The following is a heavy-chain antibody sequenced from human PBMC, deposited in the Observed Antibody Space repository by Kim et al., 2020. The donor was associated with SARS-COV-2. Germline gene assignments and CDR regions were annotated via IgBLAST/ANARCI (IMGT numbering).Heavy chain of an antibody. J-gene: IGHJ4*02. CDR3: AVGTYYYDSSGYYYVEY. CDR2: INTNTGNP. CDR1: GYTFTSYA. Sequence: ASVKVSCKASGYTFTSYAMNWVRQAPGQGLEWMGWINTNTGNPTYAQGFTGRFVFSLDTSVSTAYLQISSLKAEDTAVYYCAVGTYYYDSSGYYYVEYWGQGTMVTVSS. V-gene: IGHV7-4-1*02. D-gene: IGHD3-22*01.